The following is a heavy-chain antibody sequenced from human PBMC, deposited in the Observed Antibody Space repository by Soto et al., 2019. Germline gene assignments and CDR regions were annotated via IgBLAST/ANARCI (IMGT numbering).Heavy chain of an antibody. CDR1: GGSFSGYY. Sequence: QVQLQQWGAGLLKPSETLSLTCAVYGGSFSGYYWSWIRQPPGKGLEWIGEINHSGSTNYNPSLKSRVTISVDTSKNQFSLKLISVTAADTAVYYCARGVLRYFDWLSKLNWFDPWGQGTLVTVSS. CDR3: ARGVLRYFDWLSKLNWFDP. J-gene: IGHJ5*02. V-gene: IGHV4-34*01. CDR2: INHSGST. D-gene: IGHD3-9*01.